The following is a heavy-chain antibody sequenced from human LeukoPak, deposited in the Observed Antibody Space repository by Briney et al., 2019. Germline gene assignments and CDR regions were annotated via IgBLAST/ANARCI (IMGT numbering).Heavy chain of an antibody. CDR3: ARAPLRPPRHYFDY. Sequence: SGGSLRLSCAASGFTFSGYAISWVRQAPGRGLECDSAIRGSGGSTYYADSVKGRFTISRDNSKNPLYLQMNSLRAEDTAVYYCARAPLRPPRHYFDYWGQGTLVTVSS. CDR1: GFTFSGYA. J-gene: IGHJ4*02. CDR2: IRGSGGST. V-gene: IGHV3-23*01.